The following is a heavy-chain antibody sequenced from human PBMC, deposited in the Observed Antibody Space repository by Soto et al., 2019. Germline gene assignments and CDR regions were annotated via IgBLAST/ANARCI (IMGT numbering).Heavy chain of an antibody. V-gene: IGHV1-3*01. Sequence: SVKVSCRASGYTFTSYAMHWGRQAPGQRLEWMGWINAGNGNTKYSQKFQGRVTITRDTSASTAYMELSSLRSEDTAVYYCARRGERYYYGMDVWGQGTTVTVSS. J-gene: IGHJ6*02. CDR2: INAGNGNT. CDR1: GYTFTSYA. CDR3: ARRGERYYYGMDV.